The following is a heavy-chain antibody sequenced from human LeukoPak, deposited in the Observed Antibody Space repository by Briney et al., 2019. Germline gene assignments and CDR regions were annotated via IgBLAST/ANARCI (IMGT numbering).Heavy chain of an antibody. CDR3: ARGGHGLNAFDI. CDR1: GFTFTSSA. D-gene: IGHD3/OR15-3a*01. CDR2: IIPIFGTA. V-gene: IGHV1-69*13. Sequence: ASVKVSCKASGFTFTSSAMQWVRQAPGQGLEWMGGIIPIFGTANYAQKFQGRVTITADESTSTAYMELSSLRSEDTAVYYCARGGHGLNAFDIWGQGTMVTVSS. J-gene: IGHJ3*02.